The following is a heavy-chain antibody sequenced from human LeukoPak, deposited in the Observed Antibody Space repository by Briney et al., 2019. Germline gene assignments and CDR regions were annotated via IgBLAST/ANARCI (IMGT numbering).Heavy chain of an antibody. D-gene: IGHD4-17*01. Sequence: GGSLRLSCAASGFTFSSYGMSWVRQAPGKGLEWVSGFSAGGGSTYYADSVKGRFTISRDNSKNTLYLQMNSLRAEDTAVYYCARDELYGADFDYWGQGTLVTVSS. J-gene: IGHJ4*02. CDR3: ARDELYGADFDY. V-gene: IGHV3-23*01. CDR1: GFTFSSYG. CDR2: FSAGGGST.